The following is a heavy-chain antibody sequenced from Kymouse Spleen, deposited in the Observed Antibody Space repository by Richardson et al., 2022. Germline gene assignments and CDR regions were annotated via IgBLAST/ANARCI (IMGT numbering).Heavy chain of an antibody. V-gene: IGHV3-33*01. CDR3: ARDYYGSGSSMDV. CDR2: IWYDGSNK. Sequence: QVQLVESGGGVVQPGRSLRLSCAASGFTFSSYGMHWVRQAPGKGLEWVAVIWYDGSNKYYADSVKGRFTISRDNSKNTLYLQMNSLRAEDTAVYYCARDYYGSGSSMDVWGQGTTVTVSS. J-gene: IGHJ6*02. D-gene: IGHD3-10*01. CDR1: GFTFSSYG.